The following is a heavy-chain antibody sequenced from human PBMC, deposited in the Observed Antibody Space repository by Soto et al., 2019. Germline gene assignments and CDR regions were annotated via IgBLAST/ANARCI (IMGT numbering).Heavy chain of an antibody. V-gene: IGHV1-18*04. Sequence: QVHLVQSGAEVKKPGASVKVSCKASGYTFTSYGISWMRQAPGQGLEWMGWISAYNGNTNYAQKVQGRVTMTTYTSTSTDYMELRSLRSDDTAVYYCARADKKPHPNYYDSSGYYSSPDYWGQGTLVTVSS. D-gene: IGHD3-22*01. J-gene: IGHJ4*02. CDR3: ARADKKPHPNYYDSSGYYSSPDY. CDR1: GYTFTSYG. CDR2: ISAYNGNT.